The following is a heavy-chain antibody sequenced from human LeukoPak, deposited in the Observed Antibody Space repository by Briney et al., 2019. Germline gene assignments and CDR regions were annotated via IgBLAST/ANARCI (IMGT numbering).Heavy chain of an antibody. CDR3: AKDPRRGLVPAVTPYFDY. CDR1: GFTFSSYG. Sequence: PGGSLRLSCAASGFTFSSYGMHWVRQAPGKGLEWVAVIWYDGSNKYYADSVKGRFTISRDNSKNTLYLQMNSLRAEDTAVYYCAKDPRRGLVPAVTPYFDYWGQGTLVTVSS. CDR2: IWYDGSNK. V-gene: IGHV3-33*06. J-gene: IGHJ4*02. D-gene: IGHD2-2*01.